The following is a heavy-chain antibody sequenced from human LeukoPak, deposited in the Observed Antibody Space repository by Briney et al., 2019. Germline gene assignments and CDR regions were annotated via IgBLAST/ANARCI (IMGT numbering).Heavy chain of an antibody. CDR1: GGTFSSYA. J-gene: IGHJ4*02. V-gene: IGHV1-69*05. CDR3: ARELTATVPFDY. Sequence: SVKVSCKASGGTFSSYAISWVRQAPGQGLEWMGGIIPIFGTANYAQKFLGRVTITTDESTSTAYMELSSLRSEDTAVYYCARELTATVPFDYWGQGTLVTVSS. CDR2: IIPIFGTA. D-gene: IGHD4/OR15-4a*01.